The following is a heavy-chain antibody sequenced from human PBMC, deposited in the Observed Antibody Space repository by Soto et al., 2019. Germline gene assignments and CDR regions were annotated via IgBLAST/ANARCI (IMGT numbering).Heavy chain of an antibody. V-gene: IGHV3-23*01. D-gene: IGHD2-2*01. CDR1: GFTFSSYA. CDR3: AKDLGVVVPAAMGAGY. J-gene: IGHJ4*02. Sequence: EVQLLESGGGLVQPGGSLRLSCAASGFTFSSYAMSWVRQAPGKGLEWVSAISGSGGSTYYADSVKGRFTISRDNSKNTLYLQMKSLRAEDTAVYYCAKDLGVVVPAAMGAGYWGQGTLVIVSS. CDR2: ISGSGGST.